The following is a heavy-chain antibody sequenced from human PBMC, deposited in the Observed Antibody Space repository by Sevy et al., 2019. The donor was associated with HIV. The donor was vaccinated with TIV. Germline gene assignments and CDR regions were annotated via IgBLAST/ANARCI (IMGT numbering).Heavy chain of an antibody. CDR1: GFSVSDNY. V-gene: IGHV3-53*01. J-gene: IGHJ6*02. CDR3: VREDLVLGEDNYYGMDV. CDR2: IYIAGRT. D-gene: IGHD3-16*01. Sequence: GGSLRLSCAVSGFSVSDNYMNWVSQAPGKGLESVSIIYIAGRTYYADSVRGRFTISRDKAKNTLYLQMNSLRVEDTAVYYCVREDLVLGEDNYYGMDVWGQGTTVTVSS.